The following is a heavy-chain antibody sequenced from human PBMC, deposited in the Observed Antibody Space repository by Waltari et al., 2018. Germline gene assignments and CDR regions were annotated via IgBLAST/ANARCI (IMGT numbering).Heavy chain of an antibody. Sequence: QLHLQESGPGLVKPSEPLSLTCSVSGGSITSNRHYWGWIRQPPGKGREWTGTISYSGATYNNPSLKSRVTISGDTSKNQFSLKLSSVTAADTGVYYCATYVGASIGTAAFDVWGQGTMVTVSS. CDR3: ATYVGASIGTAAFDV. V-gene: IGHV4-39*01. D-gene: IGHD3-16*01. CDR2: ISYSGAT. CDR1: GGSITSNRHY. J-gene: IGHJ3*01.